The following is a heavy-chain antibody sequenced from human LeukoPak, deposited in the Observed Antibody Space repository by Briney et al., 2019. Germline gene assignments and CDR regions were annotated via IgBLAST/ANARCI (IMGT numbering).Heavy chain of an antibody. D-gene: IGHD3-10*01. Sequence: GESLQISCKGSGYSFTSYWIGWVRQMPGKGLEWMGIIYPGDSDTRYSPSFQGQVTISADKPISTAYLQWSSLKASDTAMYYCARQGYYYGSGDFNWFDPWGQGTLVTVSS. CDR1: GYSFTSYW. V-gene: IGHV5-51*01. J-gene: IGHJ5*02. CDR2: IYPGDSDT. CDR3: ARQGYYYGSGDFNWFDP.